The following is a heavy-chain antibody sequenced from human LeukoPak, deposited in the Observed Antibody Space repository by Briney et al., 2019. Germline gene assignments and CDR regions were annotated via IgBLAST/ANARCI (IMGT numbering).Heavy chain of an antibody. CDR1: GGSFSGYY. CDR2: INHSGST. Sequence: SETLSLTCTVYGGSFSGYYWSWIRQPPGKGLEWIGEINHSGSTNYNPSLKSRVTISVDTSKNQFSLKLSSVTAADTAVYYCARGHSWRYSSGSAVDYWGQGTLVTVSS. CDR3: ARGHSWRYSSGSAVDY. D-gene: IGHD6-19*01. V-gene: IGHV4-34*01. J-gene: IGHJ4*02.